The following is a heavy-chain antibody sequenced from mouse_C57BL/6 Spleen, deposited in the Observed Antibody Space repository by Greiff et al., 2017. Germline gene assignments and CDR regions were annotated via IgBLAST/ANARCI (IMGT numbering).Heavy chain of an antibody. J-gene: IGHJ4*01. CDR1: GFTFSDYG. CDR3: ARDTTVVAPQAMDY. D-gene: IGHD1-1*01. V-gene: IGHV5-17*01. CDR2: ISSGSSTI. Sequence: EVQGVESGGGLVKPGGSLKLSCAASGFTFSDYGMHWVRQAPEKGLEWVAYISSGSSTIYYADTVKGRFTISRDNAKNTLFLQMTSLRSEDTAMYYCARDTTVVAPQAMDYWGQGTSVTVSS.